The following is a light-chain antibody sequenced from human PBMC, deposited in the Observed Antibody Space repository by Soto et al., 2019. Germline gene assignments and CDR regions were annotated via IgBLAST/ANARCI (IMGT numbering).Light chain of an antibody. J-gene: IGLJ3*02. Sequence: QSALTQPASVSGSRGQSITISCTGTSNNVGSYNFVSWYRQYPGKAPELIIYEVSQRPSTFFNRFSGSKSGNTASLTISGLQSDDEADYYCCSYAGNNALVFGGGTKVTVL. V-gene: IGLV2-23*02. CDR2: EVS. CDR1: SNNVGSYNF. CDR3: CSYAGNNALV.